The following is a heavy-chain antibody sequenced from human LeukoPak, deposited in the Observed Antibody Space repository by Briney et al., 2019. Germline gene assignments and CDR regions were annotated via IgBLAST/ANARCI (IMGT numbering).Heavy chain of an antibody. CDR1: GFTFSSYA. Sequence: GGSLRLSCAAYGFTFSSYAMSWVRQAPGKGLEWVASISGIGDYIYYTDSVKGRLTISRDNAKNSLFLQMNSLRADDTAVYYCARRSGSYDYWGQGTLVIVSS. V-gene: IGHV3-21*01. D-gene: IGHD1-26*01. J-gene: IGHJ4*02. CDR3: ARRSGSYDY. CDR2: ISGIGDYI.